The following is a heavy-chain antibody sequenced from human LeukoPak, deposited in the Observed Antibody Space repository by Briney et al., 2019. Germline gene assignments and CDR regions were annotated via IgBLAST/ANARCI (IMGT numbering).Heavy chain of an antibody. D-gene: IGHD1-26*01. V-gene: IGHV3-15*01. J-gene: IGHJ4*02. CDR3: TTARSVGYFDY. Sequence: PGGSLRLSCAASGFTFSNAWMSWVRQAPGKGLEWVGRIKSKADGGIAYYAAPVKGRFSISRDDSKTTLYLQMNSLKTEDTAVYYCTTARSVGYFDYWGQGALVTVSS. CDR2: IKSKADGGIA. CDR1: GFTFSNAW.